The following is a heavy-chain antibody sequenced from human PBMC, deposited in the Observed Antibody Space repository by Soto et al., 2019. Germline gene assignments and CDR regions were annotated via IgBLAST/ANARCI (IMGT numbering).Heavy chain of an antibody. CDR1: GGTFSSYA. CDR2: IFPIFGTA. CDR3: ARDLGYYYDSSGYWDY. D-gene: IGHD3-22*01. V-gene: IGHV1-69*01. J-gene: IGHJ4*02. Sequence: QVQLVQSGAEVKKPGSSVKVSCKASGGTFSSYAISWVRQAPGQGLEWMGGIFPIFGTANYAQKFQGRVTITADESTSTAYMELSSLRSEDTAVYYCARDLGYYYDSSGYWDYWGQGTLVTVSS.